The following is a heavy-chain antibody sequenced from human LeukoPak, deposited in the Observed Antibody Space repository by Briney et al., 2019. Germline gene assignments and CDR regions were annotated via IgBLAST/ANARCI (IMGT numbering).Heavy chain of an antibody. CDR2: IYYSGST. V-gene: IGHV4-39*07. CDR3: ARAVPVVTPRGYFDY. D-gene: IGHD4-23*01. Sequence: SETLSLTCTVSGGPISSSSYYWGWIRQPPGKGLEWIGSIYYSGSTYYNPSLKSRVTISVDTSKNQFSLKLSSVTAADTAVYYCARAVPVVTPRGYFDYWGQGTLVTVSS. J-gene: IGHJ4*02. CDR1: GGPISSSSYY.